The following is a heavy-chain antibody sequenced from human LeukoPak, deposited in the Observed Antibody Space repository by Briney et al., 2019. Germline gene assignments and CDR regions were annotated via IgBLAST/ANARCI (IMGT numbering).Heavy chain of an antibody. Sequence: PGRSLRLSCAASGFTFNSYGMHWVRQAPGKGLEWVAVISYDGSNKYYADSVKGRFTISRDNSKNTLYLQMNSLRAEDTAVYYCAKDSNLEYFDYWGQGTLVTVSS. V-gene: IGHV3-30*18. J-gene: IGHJ4*02. D-gene: IGHD1-1*01. CDR1: GFTFNSYG. CDR3: AKDSNLEYFDY. CDR2: ISYDGSNK.